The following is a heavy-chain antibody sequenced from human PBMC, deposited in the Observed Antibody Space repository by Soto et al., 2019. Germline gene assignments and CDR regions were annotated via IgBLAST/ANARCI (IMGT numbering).Heavy chain of an antibody. J-gene: IGHJ6*03. CDR1: GGSFSGYY. CDR2: INHSGST. V-gene: IGHV4-34*01. CDR3: ARGRGPEYSSSWYSARAYYYYYYMDV. D-gene: IGHD6-13*01. Sequence: SETLSLTCAVYGGSFSGYYWSWIRQPPGKGLEWIGEINHSGSTNYNPSLKSRVTISVDTSKNQFSLKLSSVTAADTAVYYCARGRGPEYSSSWYSARAYYYYYYMDVWGKGTTVTVSS.